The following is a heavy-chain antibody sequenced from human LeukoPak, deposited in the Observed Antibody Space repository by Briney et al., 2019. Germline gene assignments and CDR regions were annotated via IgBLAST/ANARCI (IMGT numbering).Heavy chain of an antibody. D-gene: IGHD6-13*01. CDR3: ARARRYRSSWYHDY. CDR1: GFSFSIYT. Sequence: GGPATLSCAASGFSFSIYTMNWVRQAPGKALDWVSYISSSSYTIYNAASVKGRFTISRDNANNSLYLQMNSLRDEDTAVYYCARARRYRSSWYHDYWGQGSLVPLSS. J-gene: IGHJ4*02. CDR2: ISSSSYTI. V-gene: IGHV3-48*02.